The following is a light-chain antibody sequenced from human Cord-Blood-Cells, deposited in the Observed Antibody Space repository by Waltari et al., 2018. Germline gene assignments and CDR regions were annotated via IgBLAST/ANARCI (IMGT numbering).Light chain of an antibody. V-gene: IGKV3-11*01. J-gene: IGKJ1*01. CDR3: QQRSNWWT. Sequence: DMVLTPPPAPSSLSPGESATLSCRASQRVSSYLAWYQQKPGQAPRLLIYDASNRATGIPTRFSGSGSGKDFTLTISSLEPEDFAVYYCQQRSNWWTFGQGTKVEIK. CDR1: QRVSSY. CDR2: DAS.